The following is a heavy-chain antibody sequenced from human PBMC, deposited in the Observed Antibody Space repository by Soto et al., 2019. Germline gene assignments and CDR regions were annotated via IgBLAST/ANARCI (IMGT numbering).Heavy chain of an antibody. J-gene: IGHJ4*02. CDR3: ARRQPMVRGVMFDY. CDR2: IYYSGST. Sequence: QLQLQESGPGLVKPSETLSLTCTVSGGSISSSSYYWGWIRQPPGKGLEWIGSIYYSGSTYYNPSLKSRVTISVDTSKNQFSLKLSSVTAADTAVYYCARRQPMVRGVMFDYWGQGTLVTVSS. D-gene: IGHD3-10*01. CDR1: GGSISSSSYY. V-gene: IGHV4-39*01.